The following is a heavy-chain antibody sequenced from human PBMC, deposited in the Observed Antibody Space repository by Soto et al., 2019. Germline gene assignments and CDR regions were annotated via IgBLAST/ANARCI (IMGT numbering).Heavy chain of an antibody. Sequence: SETLSLTCTVSGGSISSYYWSWIRQPPGKGLEWIGYIYYSGITNYNPSLKSRVTISVDTSKNQFSLKLSSVTAADTAVYYCARGTTRNWFDPWGQGNLVTVSS. CDR3: ARGTTRNWFDP. J-gene: IGHJ5*02. CDR2: IYYSGIT. CDR1: GGSISSYY. V-gene: IGHV4-59*01. D-gene: IGHD1-7*01.